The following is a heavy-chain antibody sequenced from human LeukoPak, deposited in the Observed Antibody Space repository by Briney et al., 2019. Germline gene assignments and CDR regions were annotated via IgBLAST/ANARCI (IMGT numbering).Heavy chain of an antibody. CDR2: ISAYNGNT. Sequence: ASVKVSCKASGYTFTGYGISWVRQAPGQGLEWMGWISAYNGNTNYAQKLQGRVTMTTDTSTSTAYMELRSLRSDDTAVYYCARDITMVRGVIIRAGDYWGQGTLVTVSS. CDR3: ARDITMVRGVIIRAGDY. D-gene: IGHD3-10*01. J-gene: IGHJ4*02. CDR1: GYTFTGYG. V-gene: IGHV1-18*01.